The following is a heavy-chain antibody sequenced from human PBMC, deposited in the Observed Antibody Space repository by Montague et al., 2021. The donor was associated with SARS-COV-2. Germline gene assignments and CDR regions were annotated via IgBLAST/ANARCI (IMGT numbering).Heavy chain of an antibody. CDR3: ARAAQKQYVLLWFGELLHDAFDI. Sequence: SLRLSLSASGFTFSSYAMHWVRQAPGKGLEWVAAISYDGSNKYYADSVKGRFTISRDNSKNTLYLQMNSLRAEDTAVYYCARAAQKQYVLLWFGELLHDAFDIWGQGTMVTVSS. D-gene: IGHD3-10*01. CDR2: ISYDGSNK. V-gene: IGHV3-30-3*01. CDR1: GFTFSSYA. J-gene: IGHJ3*02.